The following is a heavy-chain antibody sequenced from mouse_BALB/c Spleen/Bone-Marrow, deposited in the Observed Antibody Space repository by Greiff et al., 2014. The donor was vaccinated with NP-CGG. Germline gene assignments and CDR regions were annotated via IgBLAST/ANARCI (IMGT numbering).Heavy chain of an antibody. J-gene: IGHJ4*01. CDR1: GFNIKDTY. V-gene: IGHV14-3*02. CDR2: IDPANGNT. D-gene: IGHD2-3*01. CDR3: ARWLLPYGLDY. Sequence: SGAELVKPGASVKLSCTASGFNIKDTYMHWVKQRPEQGLEWIGRIDPANGNTKYDPKLQGKATITADTSSNTAYLQLSSLTSEDTAVYYCARWLLPYGLDYWGQGTSVTVSS.